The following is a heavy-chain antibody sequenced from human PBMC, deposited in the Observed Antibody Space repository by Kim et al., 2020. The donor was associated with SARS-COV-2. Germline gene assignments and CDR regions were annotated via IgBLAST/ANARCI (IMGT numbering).Heavy chain of an antibody. J-gene: IGHJ4*02. CDR3: TRAQDGYNSNFDY. V-gene: IGHV3-49*02. D-gene: IGHD5-12*01. Sequence: YAESVKGRFTISRDDSKSIAYLQMNSLKTEDTAVYYCTRAQDGYNSNFDYWGQGTLVTVSS.